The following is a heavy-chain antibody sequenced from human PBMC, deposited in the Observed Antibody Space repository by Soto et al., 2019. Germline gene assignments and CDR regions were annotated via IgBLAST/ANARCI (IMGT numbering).Heavy chain of an antibody. J-gene: IGHJ3*02. CDR3: ARRYASSGYAYDI. V-gene: IGHV4-39*01. Sequence: PSETLSLTCTVSGGSLSSYSYHWGWIRQPPGKGLEWIGSLHYTGSTYYDPSLKSRVTISGDTSKNQFSLKLNSVTAADTAMYYCARRYASSGYAYDIWGQGTMVTVSS. CDR1: GGSLSSYSYH. CDR2: LHYTGST. D-gene: IGHD3-22*01.